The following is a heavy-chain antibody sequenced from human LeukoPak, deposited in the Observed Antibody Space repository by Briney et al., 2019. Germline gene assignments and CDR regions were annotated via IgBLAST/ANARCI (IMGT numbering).Heavy chain of an antibody. J-gene: IGHJ5*02. V-gene: IGHV1-69*01. Sequence: ASVKVSCKASGGTFISYAISWVRQAPGQGLEWMGGIIPIFGTANYAQKFQGRVTITADESTSTAYMELSSLRSEDTAVYYCASGPRGSGSYYISNWFDPWGQGTLVAVSS. D-gene: IGHD3-10*01. CDR2: IIPIFGTA. CDR1: GGTFISYA. CDR3: ASGPRGSGSYYISNWFDP.